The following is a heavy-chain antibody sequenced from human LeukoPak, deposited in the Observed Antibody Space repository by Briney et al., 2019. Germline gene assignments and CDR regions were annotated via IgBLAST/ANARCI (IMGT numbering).Heavy chain of an antibody. CDR3: AKGLYYYDSSGYYRSYYYYGMDV. V-gene: IGHV3-49*04. J-gene: IGHJ6*02. Sequence: GGSLRLSCTASGFTFGDYAMSWVRQAPGKGLEWVGFIRSKAYGGTTEYAASVKGRFTISRDDSKSIAYLQMNSLRAEDTAVYYCAKGLYYYDSSGYYRSYYYYGMDVWGQGTTVTVSS. D-gene: IGHD3-22*01. CDR2: IRSKAYGGTT. CDR1: GFTFGDYA.